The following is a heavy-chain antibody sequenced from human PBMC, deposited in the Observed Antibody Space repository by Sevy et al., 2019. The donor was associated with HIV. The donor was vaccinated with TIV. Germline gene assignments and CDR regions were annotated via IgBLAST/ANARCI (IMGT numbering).Heavy chain of an antibody. CDR2: IKQDGSEK. Sequence: GGSLRLSCAASGFTFSSYWMSWVSQAPGKGLEWVANIKQDGSEKYYVDSVKGRFTISRDNAKNSLYLQMNSLRAEDTAVYYCARDPGPTVSRTRGATGTAEYFQHWGQGTLVTVSS. CDR3: ARDPGPTVSRTRGATGTAEYFQH. D-gene: IGHD1-26*01. J-gene: IGHJ1*01. V-gene: IGHV3-7*01. CDR1: GFTFSSYW.